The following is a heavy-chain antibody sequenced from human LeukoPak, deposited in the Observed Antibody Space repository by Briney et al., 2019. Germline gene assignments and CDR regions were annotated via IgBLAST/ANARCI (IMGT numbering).Heavy chain of an antibody. D-gene: IGHD5/OR15-5a*01. CDR2: IETKAHGGTT. CDR3: TIDPFYDSAGFAF. J-gene: IGHJ4*02. CDR1: SYIFSDAW. V-gene: IGHV3-15*07. Sequence: PGGSLRLSCAASSYIFSDAWMNWVRQAPGKGLEWVGRIETKAHGGTTKYAAPVKGRFTISRDDSKNTLYLQMSSLKTEDTAAYYCTIDPFYDSAGFAFWGQGTLVTVS.